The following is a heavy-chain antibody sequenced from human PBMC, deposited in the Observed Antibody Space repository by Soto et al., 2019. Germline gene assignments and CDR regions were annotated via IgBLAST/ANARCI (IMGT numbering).Heavy chain of an antibody. CDR2: IWYDGSNK. CDR1: GFTFSSYG. J-gene: IGHJ2*01. CDR3: ARIPQIAVAGTRFGYFDL. V-gene: IGHV3-33*01. D-gene: IGHD6-19*01. Sequence: QVQLEESGGGVVQPGRSLRLSCVASGFTFSSYGMHWVRQAPGKGLGWVAVIWYDGSNKYYADSVKGRFTISRDNSKNTLYLQMNSLGAEDTAVYYCARIPQIAVAGTRFGYFDLWGRGTLVTVSS.